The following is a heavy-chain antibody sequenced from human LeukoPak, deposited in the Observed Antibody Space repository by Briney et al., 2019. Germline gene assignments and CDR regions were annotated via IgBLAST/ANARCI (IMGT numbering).Heavy chain of an antibody. J-gene: IGHJ4*02. CDR2: VKEGGRVK. V-gene: IGHV3-7*01. D-gene: IGHD4-23*01. Sequence: GGSLRLSCAASGFTFSNYWMSWVRQAPEKGLEWVDNVKEGGRVKQYTDSMKGRFTISRDNAKNSLYLQMNSLRVEDTAVYYCARDRDDGGFEYWGQGTLVTVSS. CDR1: GFTFSNYW. CDR3: ARDRDDGGFEY.